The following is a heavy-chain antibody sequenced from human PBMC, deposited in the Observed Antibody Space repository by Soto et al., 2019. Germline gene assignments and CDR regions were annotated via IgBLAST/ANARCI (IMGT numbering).Heavy chain of an antibody. CDR2: IYYSGST. CDR3: ARDLYYGSGIPLGY. CDR1: GGSISSYY. D-gene: IGHD3-10*01. Sequence: QVQLQESGPGLVKPSETLSLPCTVSGGSISSYYWSWIRQPPGKGLEWIGYIYYSGSTNYNPSLKSRVTISVDTSKNQFSLKLSSVTAADTAVYYCARDLYYGSGIPLGYWGQGTLVTVSS. V-gene: IGHV4-59*01. J-gene: IGHJ4*02.